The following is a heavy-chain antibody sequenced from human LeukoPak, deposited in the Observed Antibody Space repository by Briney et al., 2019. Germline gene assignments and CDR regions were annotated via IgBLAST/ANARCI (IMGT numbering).Heavy chain of an antibody. J-gene: IGHJ6*02. CDR3: ARLYYDGWGGLDV. V-gene: IGHV4-39*01. CDR2: LYYTGRT. D-gene: IGHD3-22*01. Sequence: SETRSLACSASGGSISSASYYWGWIRQPPGKGLEWIGSLYYTGRTDYNPSLKSRVTISADTSKNQFSLRLSSVTAADTAVYYCARLYYDGWGGLDVWGQGTTVTVSS. CDR1: GGSISSASYY.